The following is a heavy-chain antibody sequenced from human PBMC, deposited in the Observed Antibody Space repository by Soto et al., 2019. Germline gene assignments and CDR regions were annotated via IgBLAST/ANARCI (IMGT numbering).Heavy chain of an antibody. V-gene: IGHV3-9*01. Sequence: EVQLVESGGGLVQPGRSLRLSCAASGFTFDDYAMHWVRQAPGKGLEWVSGISWNSGTIVNADSVKGRFTISRDNAKNSLYLKMNRLRCDETALYYWAKDMRGGSSSSRYYSGMDVWAQGTTVTVSS. J-gene: IGHJ6*02. CDR2: ISWNSGTI. CDR1: GFTFDDYA. D-gene: IGHD6-13*01. CDR3: AKDMRGGSSSSRYYSGMDV.